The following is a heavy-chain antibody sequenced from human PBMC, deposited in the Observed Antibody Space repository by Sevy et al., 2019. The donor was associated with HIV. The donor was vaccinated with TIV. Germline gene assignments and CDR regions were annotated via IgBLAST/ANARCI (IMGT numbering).Heavy chain of an antibody. J-gene: IGHJ4*02. V-gene: IGHV4-59*13. D-gene: IGHD1-26*01. Sequence: SETLSLTCTVSGGSISSYYWSWIRQPPGKGLEWIGYIYYSGSTNYNPSLKSRVTISVDTSKNQFSLKLSSVSAADTAVYYCARTLYYVHSFDYWGQRTLVTDSS. CDR3: ARTLYYVHSFDY. CDR1: GGSISSYY. CDR2: IYYSGST.